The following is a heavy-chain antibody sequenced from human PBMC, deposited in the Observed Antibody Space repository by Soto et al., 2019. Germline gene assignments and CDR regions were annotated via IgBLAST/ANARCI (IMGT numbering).Heavy chain of an antibody. Sequence: SETLSLTCTVSGGSISSYYWSWIRQPPGKGLEWIGYIYYSGTTNYNPSLKSRVTMSVDTSKNQFSLKLSSVTAADTAVYYCARHGKAGLFDYWGQGTLVTVSS. J-gene: IGHJ4*02. CDR3: ARHGKAGLFDY. D-gene: IGHD6-19*01. V-gene: IGHV4-59*08. CDR1: GGSISSYY. CDR2: IYYSGTT.